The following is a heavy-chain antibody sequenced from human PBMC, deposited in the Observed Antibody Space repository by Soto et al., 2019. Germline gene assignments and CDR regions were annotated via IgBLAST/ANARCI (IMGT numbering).Heavy chain of an antibody. V-gene: IGHV1-69*12. J-gene: IGHJ5*02. Sequence: QVQLVQSGAEVKKPGSSVKVSCKASGGTFSSYAISWVRQAPGQGLEWMGGIIPIFGTANYAQKFQGRVTITADESTSTAYMELSSLRSEATAVYYCARTPGIAAAGGIGWFDPWGQGTLVTVSS. CDR1: GGTFSSYA. D-gene: IGHD6-13*01. CDR3: ARTPGIAAAGGIGWFDP. CDR2: IIPIFGTA.